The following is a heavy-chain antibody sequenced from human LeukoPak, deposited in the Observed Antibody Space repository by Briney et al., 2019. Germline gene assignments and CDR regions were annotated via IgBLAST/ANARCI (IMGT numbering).Heavy chain of an antibody. D-gene: IGHD2-2*01. Sequence: SETLSLTCTVSGGSIWTSDYYWGCIRQFPGKGLEWIGTISDGGSTYYNPSLESRVIISVDTSKNQFSLKLSSVAAADTAVYYCVRHCCSTPSKRTFDIWGQGTLVTVSS. CDR2: ISDGGST. V-gene: IGHV4-39*01. CDR3: VRHCCSTPSKRTFDI. J-gene: IGHJ3*02. CDR1: GGSIWTSDYY.